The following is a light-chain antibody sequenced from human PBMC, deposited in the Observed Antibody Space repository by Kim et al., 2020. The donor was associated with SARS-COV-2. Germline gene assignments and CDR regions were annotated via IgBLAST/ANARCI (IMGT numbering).Light chain of an antibody. Sequence: GQTVTISCSGSSSNIGNNYVSWYQQLTGTAPKLLIYDNNKRPSGIPDRFSGSKSGTSATLGITGLQTGDEADYYCGTWDSSLSAVVFGGGTQLTVL. V-gene: IGLV1-51*01. CDR2: DNN. CDR3: GTWDSSLSAVV. CDR1: SSNIGNNY. J-gene: IGLJ2*01.